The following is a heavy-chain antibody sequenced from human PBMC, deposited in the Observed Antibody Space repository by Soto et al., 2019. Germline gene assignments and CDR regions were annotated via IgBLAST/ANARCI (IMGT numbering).Heavy chain of an antibody. CDR1: GGSFSGYY. CDR2: INHSGST. Sequence: SETLSLTCGVYGGSFSGYYWSWIRQPPGKGLEWIGEINHSGSTNYNPSLKSRVTISVDTSKNQFSLKLSSVTAADTAVYYCARVPGDILTGYFDYWGQGTLVTVSS. D-gene: IGHD3-9*01. J-gene: IGHJ4*02. CDR3: ARVPGDILTGYFDY. V-gene: IGHV4-34*01.